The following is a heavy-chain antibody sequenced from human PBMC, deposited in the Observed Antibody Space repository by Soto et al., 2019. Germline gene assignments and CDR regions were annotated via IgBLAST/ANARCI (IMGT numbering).Heavy chain of an antibody. CDR1: GFAFSYYT. Sequence: EVQLVESGGGLVKPGGSLRLSCAASGFAFSYYTMNWVRQAPGKGLEWVSSISPTSGYIYYAASVKGRFTISRDNAKNSLFLQLISLRAEDTAVYYCARDLTESRAGLDAFDFWGQGTMVTVSS. CDR2: ISPTSGYI. CDR3: ARDLTESRAGLDAFDF. V-gene: IGHV3-21*01. J-gene: IGHJ3*01. D-gene: IGHD6-13*01.